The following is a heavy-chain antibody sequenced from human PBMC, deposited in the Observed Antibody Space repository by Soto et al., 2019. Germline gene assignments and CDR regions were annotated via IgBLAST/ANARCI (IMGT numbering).Heavy chain of an antibody. V-gene: IGHV6-1*01. J-gene: IGHJ4*02. D-gene: IGHD4-4*01. Sequence: SQTLSLTCAISGDSISSNSAAWNWIRQSPSRGFEWLGRTYYRSRWYHDYAVSVKGRIIINPDTSKNQVSLQLNSVTPDDTAVYYCASYRYDYWGQGNVVTVSS. CDR2: TYYRSRWYH. CDR3: ASYRYDY. CDR1: GDSISSNSAA.